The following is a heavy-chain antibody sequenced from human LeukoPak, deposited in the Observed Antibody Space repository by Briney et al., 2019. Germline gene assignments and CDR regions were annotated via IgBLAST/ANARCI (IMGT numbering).Heavy chain of an antibody. D-gene: IGHD3-22*01. CDR3: AKDIWGYYDSSGYSDY. J-gene: IGHJ4*02. CDR2: ISGDGGST. Sequence: GGSLRLSCAASGFTFSSYSMNWVRQAPGKGLEWVSLISGDGGSTYYADSVKGRFTISRDNSKNSLYLQMNSLRTEDTALYYCAKDIWGYYDSSGYSDYWGQGTLVTVSS. V-gene: IGHV3-43*02. CDR1: GFTFSSYS.